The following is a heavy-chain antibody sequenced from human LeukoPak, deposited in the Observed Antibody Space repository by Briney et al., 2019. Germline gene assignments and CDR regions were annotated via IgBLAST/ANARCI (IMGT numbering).Heavy chain of an antibody. CDR3: ARDCNDFWSGYYYYYYYYMDV. V-gene: IGHV3-7*01. CDR2: IKQDGSEK. D-gene: IGHD3-3*01. CDR1: GFTFSSYW. Sequence: GGSLRLSCAASGFTFSSYWMSWVRQAPGKGLEWVANIKQDGSEKYYVDSVKGRFTISRDNAKNSLYLQMNSLRAEDTAVYYCARDCNDFWSGYYYYYYYYMDVWGKGTTITVSS. J-gene: IGHJ6*03.